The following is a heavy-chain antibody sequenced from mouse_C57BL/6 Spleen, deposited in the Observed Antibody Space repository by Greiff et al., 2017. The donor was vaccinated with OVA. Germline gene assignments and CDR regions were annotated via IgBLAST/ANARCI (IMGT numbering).Heavy chain of an antibody. Sequence: EVKLMESGAELVRPGASVKLSCTASGFNIKDDYMHWVKQRPEQGLEWIGWIDPENGDTEYASKFQGKATITADTSSNTAYLQLSSLTSEDTAVYYCTTRGITTVVATDWYFDVWGTGTTVTVSS. CDR1: GFNIKDDY. CDR3: TTRGITTVVATDWYFDV. CDR2: IDPENGDT. D-gene: IGHD1-1*01. J-gene: IGHJ1*03. V-gene: IGHV14-4*01.